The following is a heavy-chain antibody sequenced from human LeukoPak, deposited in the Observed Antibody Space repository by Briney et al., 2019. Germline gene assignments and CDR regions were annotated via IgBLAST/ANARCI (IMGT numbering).Heavy chain of an antibody. V-gene: IGHV3-21*01. Sequence: GGSLRLSCAASGFTFSSYSMNWVRQAPGKGLEWVSSISSSSSYIHYADSVKGRFTISRDNAKNSLYLQMNSLRAEDTAVYYCARYGYSSGWYVSWGQGTLVTVSS. CDR3: ARYGYSSGWYVS. J-gene: IGHJ5*02. D-gene: IGHD6-19*01. CDR2: ISSSSSYI. CDR1: GFTFSSYS.